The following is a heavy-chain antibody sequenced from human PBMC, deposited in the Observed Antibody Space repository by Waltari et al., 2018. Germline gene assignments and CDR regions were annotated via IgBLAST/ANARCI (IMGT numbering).Heavy chain of an antibody. D-gene: IGHD5-12*01. CDR2: ISGDGSSP. CDR3: ARALGYEPK. V-gene: IGHV3-74*03. CDR1: GFTFSSYW. Sequence: EVQLVESGGGLVQPGGSLRLSSTASGFTFSSYWMHWVRQAPGKGLVWVSRISGDGSSPTYADSVKGRFSISRDNAKSTLYLQMNSLRAEDTAVYYCARALGYEPKWGQGTLVTVSS. J-gene: IGHJ4*02.